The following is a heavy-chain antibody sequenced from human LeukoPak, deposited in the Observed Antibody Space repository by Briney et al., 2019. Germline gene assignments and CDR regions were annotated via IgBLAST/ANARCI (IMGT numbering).Heavy chain of an antibody. V-gene: IGHV4-61*02. Sequence: PSETLSLTCTVSGDSISSGDYYWSWIRQPAGKGLEWIGRISSSGSTNYNPSLKSRVTISVDTSKNQFTLKLSSVTAADTAVYFCARGPYSYDSSGAFDIWGQGTMVTVSS. CDR1: GDSISSGDYY. CDR2: ISSSGST. CDR3: ARGPYSYDSSGAFDI. J-gene: IGHJ3*02. D-gene: IGHD3-22*01.